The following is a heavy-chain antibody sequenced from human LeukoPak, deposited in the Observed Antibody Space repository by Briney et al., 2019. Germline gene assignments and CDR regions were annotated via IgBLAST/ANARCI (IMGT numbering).Heavy chain of an antibody. V-gene: IGHV4-59*11. CDR1: VGSISSHY. CDR3: ARVRSGYDLSLYYYYYYMDV. D-gene: IGHD5-12*01. Sequence: KPSETLSLTCTVSVGSISSHYWSWIRQPPGKGLEWIGYIYYRWGTNYNPSLKSRVTISVDTSKNQFSLKLSSVTAADTAVYYCARVRSGYDLSLYYYYYYMDVWGKGTTVTVSS. J-gene: IGHJ6*03. CDR2: IYYRWGT.